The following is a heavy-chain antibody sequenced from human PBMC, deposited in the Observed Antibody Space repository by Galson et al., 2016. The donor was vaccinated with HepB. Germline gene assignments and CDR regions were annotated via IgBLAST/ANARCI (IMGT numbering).Heavy chain of an antibody. Sequence: LRLSCAASGFTFSSYWMHWVRQAPGKGLVWVSRINSDGSITTYADSVKGRFTISRDNAKNTLYLQMNSLRAEDTALYYCARGGSHDGPYYYYGMDVWGQGTTVTVSS. D-gene: IGHD1-14*01. CDR2: INSDGSIT. CDR3: ARGGSHDGPYYYYGMDV. CDR1: GFTFSSYW. J-gene: IGHJ6*02. V-gene: IGHV3-74*01.